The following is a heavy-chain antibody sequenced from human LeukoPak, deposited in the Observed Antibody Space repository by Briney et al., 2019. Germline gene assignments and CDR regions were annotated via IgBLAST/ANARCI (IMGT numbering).Heavy chain of an antibody. CDR1: GHTFTGYY. CDR2: INPNSGGT. V-gene: IGHV1-2*02. Sequence: ASVKVSCKASGHTFTGYYMHWVRQAPGQGLECMGWINPNSGGTNYAQKFQGRVTMTRDTSISTAYMELSRLRSDDTAVYYCARDSGMIAAAGTVDYWGQGTLVTVSS. D-gene: IGHD6-13*01. CDR3: ARDSGMIAAAGTVDY. J-gene: IGHJ4*02.